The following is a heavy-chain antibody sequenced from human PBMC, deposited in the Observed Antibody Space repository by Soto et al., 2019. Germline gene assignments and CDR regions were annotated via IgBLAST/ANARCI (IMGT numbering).Heavy chain of an antibody. Sequence: EVQLLESGGGLVQPGGSLRLSCAASGFTFSSYAMSWVRQAPGKGLEWVSAISGSGGSTYYADSVKGRFTISRDNSKNTLYLKMNSLRAEDTAVYYCAKKGGWLDWYFDLWGRGTLVTVSS. V-gene: IGHV3-23*01. J-gene: IGHJ2*01. D-gene: IGHD5-12*01. CDR2: ISGSGGST. CDR1: GFTFSSYA. CDR3: AKKGGWLDWYFDL.